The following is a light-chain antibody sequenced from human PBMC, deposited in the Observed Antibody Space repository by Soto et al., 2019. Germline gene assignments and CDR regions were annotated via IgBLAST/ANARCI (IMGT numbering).Light chain of an antibody. J-gene: IGKJ1*01. Sequence: DIHLTQSPSFLSASVGDRVTITCRPSQAVPNNMAWYQQKPGEAPKLLIYKASTLEVGVPSRFSASGSGTEFTLTINTLQPADFATYYCQQYNSYPWTFGQGTKV. CDR1: QAVPNN. V-gene: IGKV1-9*01. CDR2: KAS. CDR3: QQYNSYPWT.